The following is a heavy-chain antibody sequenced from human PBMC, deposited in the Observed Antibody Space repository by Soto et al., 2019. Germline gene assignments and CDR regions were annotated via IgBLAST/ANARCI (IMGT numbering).Heavy chain of an antibody. J-gene: IGHJ4*02. V-gene: IGHV3-21*06. Sequence: GGSLRLSCAASGFTFTRYSMNWVRQAPGKGLEWVSSISSTTNYIYYGDSMKGRFTISRDNAKNSLYLEMNSLRAEDTAVYYCVRESEDLTSNFDYWGQGTLVTVSS. CDR1: GFTFTRYS. CDR2: ISSTTNYI. CDR3: VRESEDLTSNFDY.